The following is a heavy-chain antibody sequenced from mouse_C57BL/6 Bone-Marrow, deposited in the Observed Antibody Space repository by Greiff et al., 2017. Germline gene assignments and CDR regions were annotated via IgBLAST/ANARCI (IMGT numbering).Heavy chain of an antibody. J-gene: IGHJ4*01. V-gene: IGHV1-12*01. CDR3: ARSDGSSLRDAMDY. CDR1: GYTFTSYN. CDR2: IYPGNGDT. Sequence: QSGAELVRPGASVKMSCKASGYTFTSYNMHWVKQTPRQGLEWIGAIYPGNGDTSYNQKFKGKATLTVDKSSSTAYMQLSSLTSEDSAVYFCARSDGSSLRDAMDYWGQGTSVTVSS. D-gene: IGHD1-1*01.